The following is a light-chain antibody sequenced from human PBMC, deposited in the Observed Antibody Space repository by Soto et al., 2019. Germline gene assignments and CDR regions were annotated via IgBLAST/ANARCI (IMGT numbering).Light chain of an antibody. J-gene: IGKJ1*01. Sequence: EIMLSQSPGTLSLTPGETATLSCRASQTVNSDYLAWFQQRPGQAPRLLIFATSRRATDIPDRFSGSGSGTDFTLTISSLQSEDFGVYYCQQYNNWPGTFGQGTMVDIK. CDR1: QTVNSDY. CDR2: ATS. V-gene: IGKV3D-20*02. CDR3: QQYNNWPGT.